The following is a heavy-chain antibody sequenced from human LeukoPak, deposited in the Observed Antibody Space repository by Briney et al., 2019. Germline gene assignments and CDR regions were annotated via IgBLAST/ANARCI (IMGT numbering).Heavy chain of an antibody. CDR2: IWYDGSNK. Sequence: PGGSLRLSCAASGFTFSSYGMHWVRQAPGKGLEWVAVIWYDGSNKYYADSVKGRFTISRDNSKNTLYLQMNSLRAEDTAVYYCARESFYGDYSMDYWGQGTLVTVSS. CDR1: GFTFSSYG. J-gene: IGHJ4*02. V-gene: IGHV3-33*08. D-gene: IGHD4-17*01. CDR3: ARESFYGDYSMDY.